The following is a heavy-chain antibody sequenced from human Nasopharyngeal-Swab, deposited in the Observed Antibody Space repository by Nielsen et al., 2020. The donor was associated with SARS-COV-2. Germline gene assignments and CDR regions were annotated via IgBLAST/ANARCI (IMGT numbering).Heavy chain of an antibody. CDR3: ARQPKQWLVQNPKLYFDY. CDR2: IYYSGST. CDR1: GGSISSSSYY. V-gene: IGHV4-39*01. D-gene: IGHD6-19*01. J-gene: IGHJ4*02. Sequence: SETLSLTCTVSGGSISSSSYYWVWLRQPPGKGLEWIGSIYYSGSTYYNPSLKSRVTISVDTSKNQFSLKLSSVTAADTAVYYCARQPKQWLVQNPKLYFDYWGQGTLVTVSS.